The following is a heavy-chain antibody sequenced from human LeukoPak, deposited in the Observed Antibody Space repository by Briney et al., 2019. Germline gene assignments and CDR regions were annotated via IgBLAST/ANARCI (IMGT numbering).Heavy chain of an antibody. CDR1: GYTFTGYY. Sequence: ASVKVSCKASGYTFTGYYIHWVRQAPGQGLEWMGWINTNSGGTNYEQKFQGRVTMTRDTSITTAYMELTRLASDDTGVYYCAREYYYERSGYHFYWFDPWGQGTLVTVSS. D-gene: IGHD3-22*01. V-gene: IGHV1-2*02. J-gene: IGHJ5*02. CDR2: INTNSGGT. CDR3: AREYYYERSGYHFYWFDP.